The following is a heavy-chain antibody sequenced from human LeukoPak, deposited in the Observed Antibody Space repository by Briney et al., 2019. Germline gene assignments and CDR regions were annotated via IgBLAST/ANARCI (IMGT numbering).Heavy chain of an antibody. Sequence: PGGSLRLSCAASGFTFSNYGVHWVRQAPDKGLEWVAFIRYDGSDKYYADSVKGRVTISRDNSKSTLYLQMNSLRVEDTAVYYCAKVGGSFLSNAFDMWGQGTMVTVSS. V-gene: IGHV3-30*02. D-gene: IGHD1-26*01. J-gene: IGHJ3*02. CDR2: IRYDGSDK. CDR3: AKVGGSFLSNAFDM. CDR1: GFTFSNYG.